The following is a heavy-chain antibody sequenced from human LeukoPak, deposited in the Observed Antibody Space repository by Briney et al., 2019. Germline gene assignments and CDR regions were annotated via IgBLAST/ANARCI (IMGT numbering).Heavy chain of an antibody. CDR1: GDSISSSSSY. V-gene: IGHV4-39*01. CDR2: IYYSGST. D-gene: IGHD1-26*01. CDR3: ARYGGSYYRYYYYYMDV. Sequence: PSETLSLTCTVSGDSISSSSSYWGWIRQPPGKGLEWIGSIYYSGSTYYNTSLKSRVTISVDTSKNQFSLKLSSVTAADTAVYYCARYGGSYYRYYYYYMDVWGKGTTVTTSS. J-gene: IGHJ6*03.